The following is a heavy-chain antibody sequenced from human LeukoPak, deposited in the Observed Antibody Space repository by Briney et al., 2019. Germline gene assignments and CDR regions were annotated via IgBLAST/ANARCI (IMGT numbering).Heavy chain of an antibody. V-gene: IGHV4-31*03. CDR2: IYYSGST. CDR3: ARAPTTLGAFDI. Sequence: SSETLSLTCTVSGGSISSGGYYWSWIRQHPGKGLEWIGYIYYSGSTYYNPSLKSRVTISVDTSKNQFSLKLSSVTAADTAVYYCARAPTTLGAFDIWGQGTMVTVSS. D-gene: IGHD4-23*01. J-gene: IGHJ3*02. CDR1: GGSISSGGYY.